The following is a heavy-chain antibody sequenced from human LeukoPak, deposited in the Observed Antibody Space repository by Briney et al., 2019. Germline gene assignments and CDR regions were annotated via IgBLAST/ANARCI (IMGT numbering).Heavy chain of an antibody. Sequence: PGGSLRLSCAASGFTFNRFAFTWVRQAPGRGLEWVSAINVRGDGTYYAESVRGRFTISRDNSKNTLYLQMNSLRAEDTALYYCAKDYRYGSAWGPGTLVVVSS. J-gene: IGHJ5*02. V-gene: IGHV3-23*01. CDR1: GFTFNRFA. CDR2: INVRGDGT. CDR3: AKDYRYGSA. D-gene: IGHD6-19*01.